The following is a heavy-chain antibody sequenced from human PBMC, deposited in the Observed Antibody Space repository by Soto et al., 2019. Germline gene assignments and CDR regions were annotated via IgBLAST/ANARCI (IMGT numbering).Heavy chain of an antibody. D-gene: IGHD3-3*01. CDR2: IYYSGST. CDR3: ARYPGVGYFDY. CDR1: GGSISSGDYY. V-gene: IGHV4-30-4*01. Sequence: SETLSLTCTVSGGSISSGDYYWIWIRQPPGKGLEWIGYIYYSGSTYYNPSLKSRVTISADTSKNQFSLKLSSVTAADTAMYYCARYPGVGYFDYWGQGTSVTVSS. J-gene: IGHJ4*02.